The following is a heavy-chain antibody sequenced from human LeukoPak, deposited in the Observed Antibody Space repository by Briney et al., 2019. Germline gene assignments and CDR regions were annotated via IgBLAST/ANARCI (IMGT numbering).Heavy chain of an antibody. V-gene: IGHV4-34*01. D-gene: IGHD5-18*01. J-gene: IGHJ6*02. CDR1: GGSFSGYY. CDR3: ARSRRKRGYSYGSYYYGMDV. CDR2: INHSGST. Sequence: PSETLSLTCAVYGGSFSGYYWSWIRQPPGKGLEWIGEINHSGSTNYNPSLKSRVTISVDTSKNQFSLRLSSVTAADTAVYYCARSRRKRGYSYGSYYYGMDVWGQGTTVTVSS.